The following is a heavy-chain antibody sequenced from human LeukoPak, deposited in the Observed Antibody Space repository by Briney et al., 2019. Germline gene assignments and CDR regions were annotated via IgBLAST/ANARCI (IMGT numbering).Heavy chain of an antibody. CDR1: GFTFNSYS. D-gene: IGHD5-18*01. J-gene: IGHJ4*02. CDR2: ISSSSSNI. CDR3: VRDGGNSYGYFDY. Sequence: GGSLRLSCAASGFTFNSYSMNWVRQAPGKGLEWVSYISSSSSNIDYADSVKGRFTISRDDAKNSLYLQMNSLRDEDMAVHYCVRDGGNSYGYFDYWGQGTPVTVSS. V-gene: IGHV3-48*02.